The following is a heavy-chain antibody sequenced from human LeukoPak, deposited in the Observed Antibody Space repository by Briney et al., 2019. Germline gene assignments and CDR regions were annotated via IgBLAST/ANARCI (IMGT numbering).Heavy chain of an antibody. J-gene: IGHJ4*02. CDR1: GFTFSDYW. Sequence: GGSLRPSCAASGFTFSDYWMHWVRQAPGKGLVWVSIINTDTRGTYYADSVKGRFTISRDNAKNTLYLQMNSLRAEDTAVYYCARAGAYRFDYWGQGTLVTVSS. CDR2: INTDTRGT. D-gene: IGHD3-16*01. V-gene: IGHV3-74*01. CDR3: ARAGAYRFDY.